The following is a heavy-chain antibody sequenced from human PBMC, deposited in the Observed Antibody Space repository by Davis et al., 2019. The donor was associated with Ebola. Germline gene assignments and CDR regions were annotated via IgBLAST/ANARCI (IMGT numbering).Heavy chain of an antibody. CDR3: ARAQFPTTSVH. J-gene: IGHJ1*01. V-gene: IGHV1-18*01. CDR1: LYTFPRHG. D-gene: IGHD1-1*01. CDR2: ISAHNGNT. Sequence: SVPVSCLASLYTFPRHGIRWVRQPPGQGLEWMGWISAHNGNTNYAQTLQGRVTMTTDTSTSTAYMELRSLRSDDTAVYYCARAQFPTTSVHWGQGSLVTVSS.